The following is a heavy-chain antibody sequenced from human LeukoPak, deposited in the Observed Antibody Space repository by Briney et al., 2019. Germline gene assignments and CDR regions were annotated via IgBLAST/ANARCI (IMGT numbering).Heavy chain of an antibody. Sequence: GGSLRLSCAASGFTFSSYSMNWVRQAPGKGLEWVSSISSSSSYIYCADSVKGRFTISRDNAKNSLYLQMNSLRAEDAAVYYCARNPSWGGAFDIWGQGTMVTVSS. CDR3: ARNPSWGGAFDI. V-gene: IGHV3-21*01. CDR2: ISSSSSYI. D-gene: IGHD3-16*01. J-gene: IGHJ3*02. CDR1: GFTFSSYS.